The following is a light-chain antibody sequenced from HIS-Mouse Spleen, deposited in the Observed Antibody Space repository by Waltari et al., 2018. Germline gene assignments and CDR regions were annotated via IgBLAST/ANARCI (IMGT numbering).Light chain of an antibody. J-gene: IGLJ3*02. CDR2: KDS. CDR1: ALPKKY. Sequence: SYELTQPPSVSVSLGQMARITCSGEALPKKYAYWYQQKPGQFPVLVIYKDSERPSGIPERFSGSSSGTTFTLTISGVQAEDEADYYCQSADSSGTWVFGGGTKLTVL. CDR3: QSADSSGTWV. V-gene: IGLV3-16*01.